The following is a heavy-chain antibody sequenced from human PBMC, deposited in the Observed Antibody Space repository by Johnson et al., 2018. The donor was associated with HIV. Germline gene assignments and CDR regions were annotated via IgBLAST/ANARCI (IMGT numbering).Heavy chain of an antibody. J-gene: IGHJ3*02. V-gene: IGHV3-33*01. CDR3: ARWIQLWVAFDI. Sequence: QVQLVESGVGVVQPGRSLRLSCAASGFTFSSYGMHWVRQAPDKGLEWVAFIRYDESNKYYADSVKGRFTISRDNSKNTLYLQMNSLRAEDTAVYYCARWIQLWVAFDIWGQGTMVTVSS. CDR2: IRYDESNK. CDR1: GFTFSSYG. D-gene: IGHD5-18*01.